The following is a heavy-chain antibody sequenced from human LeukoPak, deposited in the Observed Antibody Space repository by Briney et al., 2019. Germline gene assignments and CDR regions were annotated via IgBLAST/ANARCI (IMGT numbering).Heavy chain of an antibody. CDR3: ARGRSGSYQYYYGLDV. CDR2: IYTSGST. CDR1: GGSISSGSYY. J-gene: IGHJ6*02. Sequence: SGTLSLTCTVSGGSISSGSYYWSWIRQPAGKGLEWTGRIYTSGSTNYNPSLKSRVTISVDTSKNQFSLKLSSVTAADTAVYYCARGRSGSYQYYYGLDVWGQGTTVTVSS. V-gene: IGHV4-61*02. D-gene: IGHD1-26*01.